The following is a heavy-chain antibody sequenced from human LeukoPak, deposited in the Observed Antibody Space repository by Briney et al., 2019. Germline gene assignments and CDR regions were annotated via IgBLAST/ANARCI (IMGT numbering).Heavy chain of an antibody. D-gene: IGHD3-10*02. CDR2: TFQGGGEI. CDR3: AELGITMIGGV. Sequence: GGSLRLSCAASGFTFSDFAMIWVRQPPGKGLEWVSSTFQGGGEIHYADSVRGRFTISRDNAKNSLYLQMNSLRAEDTAVYYCAELGITMIGGVWGKGTTVTISS. V-gene: IGHV3-21*01. CDR1: GFTFSDFA. J-gene: IGHJ6*04.